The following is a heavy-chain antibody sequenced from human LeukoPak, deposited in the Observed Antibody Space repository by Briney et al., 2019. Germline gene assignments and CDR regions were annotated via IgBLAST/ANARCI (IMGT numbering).Heavy chain of an antibody. V-gene: IGHV4-4*02. CDR1: GGSISSNNW. D-gene: IGHD5-12*01. J-gene: IGHJ6*02. CDR3: ARDSATTLGSYYYGLDV. CDR2: IYHSGNT. Sequence: SETLSLTCSVSGGSISSNNWWTWVRQPPGKGLEWIGEIYHSGNTNYNPSLKSRVTISVDKSNNHFSLKMNSVTAADTAVYYCARDSATTLGSYYYGLDVWGQGTTVTVSS.